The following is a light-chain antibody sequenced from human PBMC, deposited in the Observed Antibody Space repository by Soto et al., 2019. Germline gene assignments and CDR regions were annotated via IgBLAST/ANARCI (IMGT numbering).Light chain of an antibody. J-gene: IGLJ1*01. V-gene: IGLV1-47*01. CDR3: ATWDDSLNGFYV. Sequence: VLTQPPSASGTPGQGVTISCSGSTSNIGSNYVYWYQQLPGTAPKLLIYRNNQRPSGVPDRFSGSKSGTSASLAISGLRSDDETDYFCATWDDSLNGFYVFGTGTKVTVL. CDR1: TSNIGSNY. CDR2: RNN.